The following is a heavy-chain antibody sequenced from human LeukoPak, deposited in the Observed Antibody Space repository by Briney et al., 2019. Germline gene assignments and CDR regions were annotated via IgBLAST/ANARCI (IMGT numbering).Heavy chain of an antibody. V-gene: IGHV3-21*01. J-gene: IGHJ5*02. CDR1: GFTFSSYS. CDR2: ISGSSSYI. D-gene: IGHD6-13*01. CDR3: ARDHRCSSWYCRENNWFDP. Sequence: TGGSLRLSCAASGFTFSSYSMNWVRQAPGKGLEWVSSISGSSSYIYYADSVKGRFTISRDNAKNSLYLQMNSLRAEDTAVYYCARDHRCSSWYCRENNWFDPWGQGTLVTVSS.